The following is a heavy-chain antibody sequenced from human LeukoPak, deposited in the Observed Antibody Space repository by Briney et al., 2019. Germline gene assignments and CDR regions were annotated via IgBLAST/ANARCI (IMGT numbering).Heavy chain of an antibody. D-gene: IGHD5-12*01. CDR1: GFTFSSYW. Sequence: PGGSLRLSCAASGFTFSSYWMSWIRQAPGKGLEWVSYISSFGNTQYVADSVKGRFTISRDNAQHSLYLQMNSLRAEDTAVYYCARETTVATIRAFDIWGQGTMVTVSS. V-gene: IGHV3-11*04. CDR2: ISSFGNTQ. CDR3: ARETTVATIRAFDI. J-gene: IGHJ3*02.